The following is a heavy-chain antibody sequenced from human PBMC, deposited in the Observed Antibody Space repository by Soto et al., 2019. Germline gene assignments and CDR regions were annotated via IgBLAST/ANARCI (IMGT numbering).Heavy chain of an antibody. CDR1: GFTFSSYG. J-gene: IGHJ6*02. D-gene: IGHD2-2*01. CDR2: IWYDGSNK. Sequence: PGGSLRLSCAASGFTFSSYGMHWVRQAPGKGLEWVAVIWYDGSNKYYADSVKGRFTISRDNSKNTLYLQMNSLRAEDTAVYYCARDAEVRLVPAPSDYYGMDVWGQGTTVTVSS. CDR3: ARDAEVRLVPAPSDYYGMDV. V-gene: IGHV3-33*01.